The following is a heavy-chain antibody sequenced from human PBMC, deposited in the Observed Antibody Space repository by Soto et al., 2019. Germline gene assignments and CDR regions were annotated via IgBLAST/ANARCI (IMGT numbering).Heavy chain of an antibody. V-gene: IGHV1-18*01. CDR1: GYTFTSYG. CDR2: ISTYNGDT. Sequence: QVQLVQSGAEVKKPGASVKVSCKTSGYTFTSYGISWVRQAPGQGLEWMGWISTYNGDTNFAQKFQGRVTLTTDTSTNTAYMDLRNLTSDDTAVYYCARGYDILTGLAYYYGMDVWGQGTTVTVSS. CDR3: ARGYDILTGLAYYYGMDV. J-gene: IGHJ6*02. D-gene: IGHD3-9*01.